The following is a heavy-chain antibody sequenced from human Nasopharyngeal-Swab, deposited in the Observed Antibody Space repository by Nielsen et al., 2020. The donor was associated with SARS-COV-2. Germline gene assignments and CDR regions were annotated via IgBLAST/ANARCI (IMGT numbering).Heavy chain of an antibody. CDR1: GFTFSSHG. J-gene: IGHJ6*02. Sequence: GESLKIYCAASGFTFSSHGMHWVRQAPGKGLEWVAVISLDGSKKYYADSVKGRFTISRDSSKNTLYLQMNSLRAEDTAVYYCARDTSVDIVLLYYGMDAWGQGTTVTVSS. D-gene: IGHD5-12*01. CDR3: ARDTSVDIVLLYYGMDA. V-gene: IGHV3-30*03. CDR2: ISLDGSKK.